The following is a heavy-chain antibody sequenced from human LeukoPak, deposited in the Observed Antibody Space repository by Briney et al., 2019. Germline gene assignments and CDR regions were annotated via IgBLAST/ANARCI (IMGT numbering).Heavy chain of an antibody. V-gene: IGHV4-59*08. Sequence: PSETLSLTCTVSGGSISSYYWSWIRQPPGKGLEWIGYIYYSGSTNYNPSLKSRVTISADTYKNQFSLKLSSVTAADTAVYYCARLGCSGGSCYTYYYYYGMDVWGQGTTVTVSS. D-gene: IGHD2-15*01. J-gene: IGHJ6*02. CDR3: ARLGCSGGSCYTYYYYYGMDV. CDR2: IYYSGST. CDR1: GGSISSYY.